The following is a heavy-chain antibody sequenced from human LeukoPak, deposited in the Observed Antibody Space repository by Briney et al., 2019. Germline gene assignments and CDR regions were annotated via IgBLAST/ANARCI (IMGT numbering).Heavy chain of an antibody. CDR3: AKDLGRITIFGVATLDRYFDY. CDR2: ISGSGGST. D-gene: IGHD3-3*01. V-gene: IGHV3-23*01. J-gene: IGHJ4*02. CDR1: GFTFSSYA. Sequence: GGSLRLSCAASGFTFSSYAMSWVRQAPGKGLEWVSAISGSGGSTYYADSVKGRFTISRDNSKNTLYLQMNSLRAEDTAVYYCAKDLGRITIFGVATLDRYFDYWGQGTLVTVSS.